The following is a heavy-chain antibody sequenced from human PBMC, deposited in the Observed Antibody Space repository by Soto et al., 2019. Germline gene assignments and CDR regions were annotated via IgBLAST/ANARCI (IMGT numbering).Heavy chain of an antibody. CDR2: IYHSGST. J-gene: IGHJ4*02. CDR1: GGSVTSGDYY. V-gene: IGHV4-30-4*01. Sequence: QVQLRESGPGLVKPSQTLSLTCSVSGGSVTSGDYYWSWIRQSPGKGLEWIAYIYHSGSTRYSPSLKSRATASIDMSRNQFSLRLTSVTAADTATYYCAVNSGSYNFDKWGQGTLVTVSS. D-gene: IGHD1-26*01. CDR3: AVNSGSYNFDK.